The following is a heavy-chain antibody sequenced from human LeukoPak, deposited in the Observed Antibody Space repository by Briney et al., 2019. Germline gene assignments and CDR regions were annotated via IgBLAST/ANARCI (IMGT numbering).Heavy chain of an antibody. V-gene: IGHV3-7*01. CDR1: GFTFSLFW. CDR2: INRDGSAE. Sequence: GGSLRLSCAASGFTFSLFWMTWVRQTPGKGLEWVANINRDGSAEFYVDSVKGRFTISRDNAKNSLYLEMRSLRVEDTAVYYCTRGYQASEDYWGQGTLVTVSS. D-gene: IGHD2-2*01. CDR3: TRGYQASEDY. J-gene: IGHJ4*02.